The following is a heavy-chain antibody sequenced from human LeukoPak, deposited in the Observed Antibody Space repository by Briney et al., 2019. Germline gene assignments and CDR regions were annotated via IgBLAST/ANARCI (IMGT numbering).Heavy chain of an antibody. CDR1: GYRFTNYW. J-gene: IGHJ2*01. CDR2: IYPGDSET. CDR3: ARRVVNNRNWYFNL. V-gene: IGHV5-51*01. Sequence: LGESLKISCKGFGYRFTNYWIGWVRQMPGKGLEWMGIIYPGDSETRYSPSFQGQVTIAADKSINTAYLEWSSLKASDTAMYYCARRVVNNRNWYFNLWGRGTLVTVSS. D-gene: IGHD2-15*01.